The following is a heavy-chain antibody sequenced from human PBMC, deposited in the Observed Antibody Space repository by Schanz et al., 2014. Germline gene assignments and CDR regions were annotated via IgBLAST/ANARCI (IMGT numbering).Heavy chain of an antibody. CDR3: ANNWNLDY. D-gene: IGHD1-20*01. V-gene: IGHV3-64*04. Sequence: VQLVESGGGLVQPGGSLRLSCSASGFTFSIYAMHWVRQAPGKGLEYVSAISHDGYSTYYADSVKGRFTISRDNSKNTLYLQMNSLRAEDTAVYYCANNWNLDYGGQGTLVTVSS. CDR1: GFTFSIYA. J-gene: IGHJ4*02. CDR2: ISHDGYST.